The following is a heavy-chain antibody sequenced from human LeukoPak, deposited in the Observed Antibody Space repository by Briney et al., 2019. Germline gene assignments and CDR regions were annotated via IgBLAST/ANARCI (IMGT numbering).Heavy chain of an antibody. D-gene: IGHD3/OR15-3a*01. V-gene: IGHV4-39*01. CDR1: GGSISSSLYH. Sequence: SETLSLTCTVSGGSISSSLYHWGWIRQSPGKNLEWLGSIYYTGTTHYNPSLKSRVTISVDTSRNQFSLNLSSVTAADTAVYYCARQEIGLRSFDPWGQGTLVTVSS. J-gene: IGHJ5*02. CDR2: IYYTGTT. CDR3: ARQEIGLRSFDP.